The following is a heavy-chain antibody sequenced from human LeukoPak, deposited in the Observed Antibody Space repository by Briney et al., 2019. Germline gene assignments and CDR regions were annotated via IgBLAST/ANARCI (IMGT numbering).Heavy chain of an antibody. CDR3: AKVTMVRGVENYYMDV. Sequence: SVKVSCKASGGTFSSYAISWVRQAPGQGLEWMGGIIPIFGTANYAQKFQGRVTTTTDESTSTAYMELSSLRSEDTAVYYCAKVTMVRGVENYYMDVWGKGTTVTVSS. J-gene: IGHJ6*03. CDR1: GGTFSSYA. CDR2: IIPIFGTA. D-gene: IGHD3-10*01. V-gene: IGHV1-69*05.